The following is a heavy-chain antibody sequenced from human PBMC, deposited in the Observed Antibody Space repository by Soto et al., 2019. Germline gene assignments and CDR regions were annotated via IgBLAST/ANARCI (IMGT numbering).Heavy chain of an antibody. Sequence: EVQLAESGGDLVEPGGSLRLSCAASGFTFNRAWMNWVRPTPGKGLEWVGSIKSKINGATIYYAAPVKGRFTISSDDSENTVSLERNSLNTEDTAVYYCTEALPDWGYYSVDYWGKGILVTVSS. D-gene: IGHD3-16*01. CDR2: IKSKINGATI. V-gene: IGHV3-15*07. CDR1: GFTFNRAW. J-gene: IGHJ4*02. CDR3: TEALPDWGYYSVDY.